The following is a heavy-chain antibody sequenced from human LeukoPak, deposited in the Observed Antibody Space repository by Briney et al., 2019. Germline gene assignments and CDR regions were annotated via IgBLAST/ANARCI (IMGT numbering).Heavy chain of an antibody. CDR3: AREAPYSTSSDWFDP. CDR1: GGTFSSYA. D-gene: IGHD6-6*01. V-gene: IGHV1-69*13. Sequence: ASVKVSCKASGGTFSSYAISWVRQAPGQGLEWMGGIIPIFGTANYAQKFQGRVTITADESTSTAYMELSSLRSEDTAVYYCAREAPYSTSSDWFDPWGQGTLVTVSS. CDR2: IIPIFGTA. J-gene: IGHJ5*02.